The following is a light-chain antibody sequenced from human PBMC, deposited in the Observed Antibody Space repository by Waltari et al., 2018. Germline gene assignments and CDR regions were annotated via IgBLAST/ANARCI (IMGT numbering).Light chain of an antibody. J-gene: IGKJ2*01. V-gene: IGKV3-11*01. Sequence: PGQRATLSCRASQSVDRRLTWYQQKPGQPPRLLIYDVSNRATDIPARFSGSGSGTDFTLTISDLKSEDFATYYCQQRSDWPPMYTFGQGTKLQIK. CDR2: DVS. CDR3: QQRSDWPPMYT. CDR1: QSVDRR.